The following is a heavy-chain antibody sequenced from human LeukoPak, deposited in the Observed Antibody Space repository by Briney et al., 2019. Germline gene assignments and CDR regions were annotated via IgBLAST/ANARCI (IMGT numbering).Heavy chain of an antibody. Sequence: SETLSLTCAVYGGSFSGYYWSWIRQPPGKGLEWIGEINHSGSTNYNPSLKSRVTISVDTSKNQFSLKLSFVTAADTAVYYCARALGYSYGSSYYYYYGMDVWGQGTTVTVSS. CDR2: INHSGST. D-gene: IGHD5-18*01. J-gene: IGHJ6*02. V-gene: IGHV4-34*01. CDR3: ARALGYSYGSSYYYYYGMDV. CDR1: GGSFSGYY.